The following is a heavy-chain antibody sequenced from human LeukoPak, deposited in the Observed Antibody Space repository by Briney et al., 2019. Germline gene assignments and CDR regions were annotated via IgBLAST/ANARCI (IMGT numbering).Heavy chain of an antibody. CDR1: GGTFSSYA. D-gene: IGHD1-26*01. CDR2: IIPIFGTA. J-gene: IGHJ4*02. V-gene: IGHV1-69*05. Sequence: ASVKVSCKASGGTFSSYAVSWVRQAPGQGLEWMGRIIPIFGTANYAQKFEERVTITTAESTSTAYRELSSLRSEDTAVYYCARDGSIVGAYYWGQGTLVTVSS. CDR3: ARDGSIVGAYY.